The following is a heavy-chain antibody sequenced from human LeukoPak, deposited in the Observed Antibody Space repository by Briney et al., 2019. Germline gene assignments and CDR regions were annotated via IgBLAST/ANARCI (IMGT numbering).Heavy chain of an antibody. CDR3: ARDSGDCSSTSCYGGEFDY. J-gene: IGHJ4*02. V-gene: IGHV3-48*01. CDR1: GFTFSSYE. CDR2: ISSSSSTI. Sequence: GGSLRLSCAASGFTFSSYEMNWVRQAPGKGLEWVSYISSSSSTIYYADSVRGRFTISRDNAKNSLYLQMNSLRAEDTAVYYCARDSGDCSSTSCYGGEFDYWGQGTLVTVSS. D-gene: IGHD2-2*01.